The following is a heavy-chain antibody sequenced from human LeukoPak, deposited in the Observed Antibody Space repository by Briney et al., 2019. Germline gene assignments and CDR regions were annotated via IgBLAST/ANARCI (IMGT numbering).Heavy chain of an antibody. J-gene: IGHJ3*02. CDR1: GGSISSYY. D-gene: IGHD6-13*01. Sequence: SETLSLTCTVSGGSISSYYWSWIRQPPGKGLEWIGYIYYSESTNYNPSLKSRVTISVDTSKNQFSLKLSSVTAADTAVYYCAREGIAAARNAFDIWGQGTMVTVSS. CDR3: AREGIAAARNAFDI. V-gene: IGHV4-59*01. CDR2: IYYSEST.